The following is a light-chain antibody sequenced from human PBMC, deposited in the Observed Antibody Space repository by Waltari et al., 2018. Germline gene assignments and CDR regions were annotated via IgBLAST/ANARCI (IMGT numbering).Light chain of an antibody. CDR2: GAS. Sequence: EIVLTQSPGTLSLSPGDRATLSCRASQSVTRTLAWYQQKPGQAPRLLIYGASNRATGITGRFSGSGSGTDFSLTISRLEPEDFAVYYCQHYLRLPATFGQGTKVEIK. CDR1: QSVTRT. J-gene: IGKJ1*01. CDR3: QHYLRLPAT. V-gene: IGKV3-20*01.